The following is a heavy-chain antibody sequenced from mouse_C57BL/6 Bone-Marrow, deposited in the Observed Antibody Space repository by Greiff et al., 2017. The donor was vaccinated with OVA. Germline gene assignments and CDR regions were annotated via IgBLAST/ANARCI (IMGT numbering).Heavy chain of an antibody. Sequence: QVQLQQPGAELVMPGASVKLSCKASGYTFTSYWMHWVKQRPGQGLEWIGEIDPSDSYTNYNQKFKGKSTLTVDKSSSTAYMQLSSLTSEDSAVYYCGRPGKMGGMDYWGQGTSVTVSS. V-gene: IGHV1-69*01. CDR3: GRPGKMGGMDY. CDR1: GYTFTSYW. D-gene: IGHD2-1*01. J-gene: IGHJ4*01. CDR2: IDPSDSYT.